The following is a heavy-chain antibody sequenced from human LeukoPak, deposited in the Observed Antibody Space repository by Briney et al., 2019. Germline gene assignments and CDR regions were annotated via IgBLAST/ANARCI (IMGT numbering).Heavy chain of an antibody. D-gene: IGHD3-22*01. J-gene: IGHJ3*02. CDR1: GFTFSSDG. CDR3: ARDFLDTMIVPIDAFDI. V-gene: IGHV3-33*01. Sequence: GGSLRLSCAASGFTFSSDGMHWVRQAPGKGLEWVAVIWYDGSNKYYADSVKGRFTISRDNSKNTLYLQMNSLRAEDTAVYYCARDFLDTMIVPIDAFDIWGQGTMVTVSS. CDR2: IWYDGSNK.